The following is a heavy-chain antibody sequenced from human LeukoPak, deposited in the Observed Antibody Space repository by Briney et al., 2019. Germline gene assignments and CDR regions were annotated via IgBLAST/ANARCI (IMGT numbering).Heavy chain of an antibody. V-gene: IGHV4-4*07. Sequence: SETLSLTCTVSGGSISSYYWSWIRQPAGKGLEWIGRIYTSGSTNYNPSLKSRVTMSVDTSKNQFSLKLSSVTAADTAVYYCARANWLIAAAGTTHTFDYWGQGTLVTVSS. D-gene: IGHD6-13*01. CDR2: IYTSGST. CDR3: ARANWLIAAAGTTHTFDY. J-gene: IGHJ4*02. CDR1: GGSISSYY.